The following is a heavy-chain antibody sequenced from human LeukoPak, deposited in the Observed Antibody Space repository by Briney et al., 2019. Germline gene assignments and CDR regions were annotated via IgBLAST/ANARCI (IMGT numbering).Heavy chain of an antibody. CDR2: VRGSGSDT. CDR3: AKAFYGSGSYRGVDY. D-gene: IGHD3-10*01. CDR1: GFTFSTYA. J-gene: IGHJ4*02. V-gene: IGHV3-23*01. Sequence: GGSLRLSCAASGFTFSTYAMSWVRQAPGKGLEWVSTVRGSGSDTYYADSVKGRFTISRDNSKNTLYLQMNSLRAEDTAVYYCAKAFYGSGSYRGVDYWGQGTLVTVSS.